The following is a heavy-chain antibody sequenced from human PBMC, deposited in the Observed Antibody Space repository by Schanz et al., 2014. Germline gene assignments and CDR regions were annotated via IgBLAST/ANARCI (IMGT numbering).Heavy chain of an antibody. CDR1: GFSFGTYA. CDR2: IKSDGSST. CDR3: ARGGFGEVSYFDY. Sequence: EVQLLESGGGLVQPGGSLRLSCAASGFSFGTYAMSWVRQAPGKGLVWVSRIKSDGSSTSYADSVKGRFTISRDNAKNTLYLQMNSLRAEDTAVYYCARGGFGEVSYFDYWGQGTLVTVSS. V-gene: IGHV3-23*01. J-gene: IGHJ4*02. D-gene: IGHD3-10*01.